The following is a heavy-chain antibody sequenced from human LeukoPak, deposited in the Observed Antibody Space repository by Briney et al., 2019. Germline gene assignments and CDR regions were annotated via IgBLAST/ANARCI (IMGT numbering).Heavy chain of an antibody. CDR1: GFTFSSYW. CDR3: AREGYSNYALGY. J-gene: IGHJ4*02. D-gene: IGHD4-11*01. V-gene: IGHV3-48*01. CDR2: ISSSSTTI. Sequence: GGSLRLSCAVSGFTFSSYWMSWVRQAPGKGLEWVSYISSSSTTIYYADSVKGRFTISRDNAENSLYLEMNSLRAEDTAVYYCAREGYSNYALGYWGQGTLVTVSS.